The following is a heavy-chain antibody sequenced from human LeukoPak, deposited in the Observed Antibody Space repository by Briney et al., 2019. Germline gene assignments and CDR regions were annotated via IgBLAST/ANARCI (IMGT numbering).Heavy chain of an antibody. D-gene: IGHD3-3*01. CDR1: GGSISSYY. CDR3: ARDPELDWVDY. Sequence: SETLSLTCTVSGGSISSYYWSWIRQPPGKGLEWIGYIYYSGSTNYNPSLKSRVTISVDTSKNQFSLKLSSVTAADTAVYYCARDPELDWVDYWGQGTLVTVSS. CDR2: IYYSGST. J-gene: IGHJ4*02. V-gene: IGHV4-59*12.